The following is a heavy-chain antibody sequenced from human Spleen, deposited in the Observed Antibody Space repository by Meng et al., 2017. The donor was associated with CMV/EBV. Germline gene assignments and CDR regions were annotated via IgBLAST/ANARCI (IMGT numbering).Heavy chain of an antibody. V-gene: IGHV1-8*01. CDR1: GYTFTSYD. D-gene: IGHD2-2*01. CDR2: MNPNSGNT. Sequence: ASVKVSCKASGYTFTSYDINWVRQAAGQGLEWMGWMNPNSGNTGSAQRFQDRITMTRDTSISTAYMDLSSLTSEDTAVYYCARGGHCIGTSCYWGGWFGPWGQGTLVTVSS. J-gene: IGHJ5*02. CDR3: ARGGHCIGTSCYWGGWFGP.